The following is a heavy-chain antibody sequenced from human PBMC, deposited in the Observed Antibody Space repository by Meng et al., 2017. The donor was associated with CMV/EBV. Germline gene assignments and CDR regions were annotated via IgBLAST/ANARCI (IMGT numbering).Heavy chain of an antibody. CDR2: IYYSGST. D-gene: IGHD6-13*01. CDR3: ARERGYSSPRFDY. V-gene: IGHV4-39*07. J-gene: IGHJ4*02. Sequence: SATLSPTCTVSLAATSISSYYWGWIRQPPGKGLEWIGSIYYSGSTYYNPSLKSRVTISVDTSKNQFSLKLSSVTAADTAVYYCARERGYSSPRFDYWGQGTLVTVSS. CDR1: LAATSISSYY.